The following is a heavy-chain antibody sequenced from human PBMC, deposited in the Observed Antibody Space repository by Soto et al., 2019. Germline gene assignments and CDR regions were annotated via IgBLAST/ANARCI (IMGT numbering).Heavy chain of an antibody. J-gene: IGHJ6*02. D-gene: IGHD5-12*01. Sequence: GESLKISCAASGFTFSSYWMHWVRQAPGKGLVWVSRINSDGSSTSYADSVKGRFTISRDNAKNTLYLQMNSLRAEDTAVYNCARDLTVATSGGNGMDVWGQGTTVTVSS. CDR2: INSDGSST. CDR3: ARDLTVATSGGNGMDV. V-gene: IGHV3-74*01. CDR1: GFTFSSYW.